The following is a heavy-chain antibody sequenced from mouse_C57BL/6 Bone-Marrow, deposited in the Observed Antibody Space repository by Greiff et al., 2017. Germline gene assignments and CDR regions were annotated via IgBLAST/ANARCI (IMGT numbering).Heavy chain of an antibody. CDR1: GYTFTSYG. J-gene: IGHJ2*03. CDR2: IYPRSGNT. Sequence: QVQLQQSGAELARPGASVKLSCKASGYTFTSYGLSWVKQRTGQGLEWIGEIYPRSGNTYYNEKFKGKATRTAYKSSSTAYMAVRILRSEDSSVYFCEYFGSSYFDYWGQGTRLTVS. CDR3: EYFGSSYFDY. V-gene: IGHV1-81*01. D-gene: IGHD1-1*01.